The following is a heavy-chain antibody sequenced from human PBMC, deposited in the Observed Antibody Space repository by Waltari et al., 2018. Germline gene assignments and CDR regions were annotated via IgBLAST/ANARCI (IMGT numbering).Heavy chain of an antibody. D-gene: IGHD5-18*01. CDR2: VNSDGGST. V-gene: IGHV3-74*01. Sequence: EVQLVESGGGLVQPGGSLRLSCAASGFTFSYYWMHWVRQAPGKGLVWVSSVNSDGGSTTYAGCVNGRFTSSSDNAKNALYLQMNSLRAEDTAVYYCASGGYSYGADAFDIWGQGTMVTVSS. CDR3: ASGGYSYGADAFDI. CDR1: GFTFSYYW. J-gene: IGHJ3*02.